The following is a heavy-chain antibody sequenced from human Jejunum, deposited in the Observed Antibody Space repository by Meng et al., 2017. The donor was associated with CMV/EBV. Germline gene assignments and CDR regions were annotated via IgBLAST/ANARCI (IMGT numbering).Heavy chain of an antibody. J-gene: IGHJ4*02. CDR3: VRDRDLGGTY. V-gene: IGHV1-46*01. CDR1: GYTFMTYY. CDR2: INPSGGSP. Sequence: CKETGYTFMTYYMHWVRQAPGQGLEWVGVINPSGGSPSYSQKFQGRVTITRDTSTSTFYLELNSLKSDDTAVFYCVRDRDLGGTYWGQGTLVTVSS. D-gene: IGHD3-16*01.